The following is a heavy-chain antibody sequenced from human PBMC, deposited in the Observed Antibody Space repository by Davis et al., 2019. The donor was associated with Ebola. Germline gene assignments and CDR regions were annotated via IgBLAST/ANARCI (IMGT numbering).Heavy chain of an antibody. V-gene: IGHV1-3*01. J-gene: IGHJ4*02. CDR2: INAGNGNT. Sequence: AASVKVSCKASGYTFTSYAMHWVRQAPGQRLEWMGWINAGNGNTKYSQKFQGRVTITRDTSASTAYMELSSLRSEDTAVYYCARAHFPTTSDHWGQGTLVTVSS. D-gene: IGHD3-3*02. CDR1: GYTFTSYA. CDR3: ARAHFPTTSDH.